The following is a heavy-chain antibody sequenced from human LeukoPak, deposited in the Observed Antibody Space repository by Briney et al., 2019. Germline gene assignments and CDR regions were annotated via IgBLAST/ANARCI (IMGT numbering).Heavy chain of an antibody. CDR2: IRSKANNYAT. J-gene: IGHJ6*02. V-gene: IGHV3-73*01. Sequence: GGSLRLSCAASGFTFSGSAMHWVRQGSGKGLEWVGRIRSKANNYATAYAASVKGRFTISRDDSKNTAYLQMNSLKTEDTAVYYCARDSITMIVEGYGMDVWGQGTTVTVSS. CDR3: ARDSITMIVEGYGMDV. D-gene: IGHD3-22*01. CDR1: GFTFSGSA.